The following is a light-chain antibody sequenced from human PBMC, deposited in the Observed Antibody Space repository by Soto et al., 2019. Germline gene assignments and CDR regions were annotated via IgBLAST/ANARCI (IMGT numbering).Light chain of an antibody. CDR2: GAS. J-gene: IGKJ1*01. CDR1: QSVSSSY. Sequence: FTQSSVTLSLSLAEKGTVSCRTSQSVSSSYLAWYQQKPGQAPRLLIYGASSRATGIPDRFSGSGSGTDFTLTISRLEPEDFAVYYCQQYGSSPWTFGQGTKVDIK. V-gene: IGKV3-20*01. CDR3: QQYGSSPWT.